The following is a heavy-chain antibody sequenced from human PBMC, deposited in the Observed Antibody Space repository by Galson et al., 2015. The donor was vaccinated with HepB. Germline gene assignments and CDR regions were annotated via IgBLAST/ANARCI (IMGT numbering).Heavy chain of an antibody. CDR2: IYYSGST. D-gene: IGHD3-3*01. CDR1: GGSISSSNFY. Sequence: LSLTCTVSGGSISSSNFYWGWIRQSPGKGLEWIGTIYYSGSTYYNPSLKSRVTISVDTSKNQFSLKLSSVTAADTAVHYCVRHYLGGDFWSGYYGAFDIWGQGTMVTVSS. J-gene: IGHJ3*02. V-gene: IGHV4-39*01. CDR3: VRHYLGGDFWSGYYGAFDI.